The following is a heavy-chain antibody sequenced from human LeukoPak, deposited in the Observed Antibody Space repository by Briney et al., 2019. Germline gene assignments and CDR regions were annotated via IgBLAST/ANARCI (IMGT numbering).Heavy chain of an antibody. CDR3: ARDLYRTVVVPHYFYY. J-gene: IGHJ4*02. CDR2: IKLDGSEK. CDR1: GFTFSRYW. V-gene: IGHV3-7*01. D-gene: IGHD3-22*01. Sequence: GGSLRLSCAASGFTFSRYWMSWVRQAPGKGLEWVANIKLDGSEKYYVDSVKGRFTISRDNAKNSLYLQMNSLRAEDTAVYYCARDLYRTVVVPHYFYYWGQGTLVTVSS.